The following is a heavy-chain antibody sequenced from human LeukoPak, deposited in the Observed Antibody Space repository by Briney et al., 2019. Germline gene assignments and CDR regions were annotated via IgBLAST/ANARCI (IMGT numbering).Heavy chain of an antibody. CDR3: ASFSIRTGAYYLDV. CDR2: ISPRGTTR. D-gene: IGHD2/OR15-2a*01. V-gene: IGHV3-48*04. J-gene: IGHJ6*03. CDR1: GFTFSGYT. Sequence: PGGSLRLSCAASGFTFSGYTMNWVRQAPGKGLEWVSHISPRGTTRYYADSVKGRFTISRDNAKNSLYLKMSSLRVEDSAVYYCASFSIRTGAYYLDVWGKGTTVAVSS.